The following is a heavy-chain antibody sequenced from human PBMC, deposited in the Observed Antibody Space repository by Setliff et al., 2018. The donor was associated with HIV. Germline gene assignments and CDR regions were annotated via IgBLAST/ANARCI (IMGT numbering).Heavy chain of an antibody. D-gene: IGHD2-21*02. Sequence: SETLSLTCSISGGSVTSYLWHWFRQPPGKGLEWIGYIYYTGITDDNPSLEGRVTISVDTSKNQVSLRLKSVTTADTAVYYCARELYGGNSRPFDYWGQGALVTVSS. V-gene: IGHV4-59*02. CDR3: ARELYGGNSRPFDY. CDR1: GGSVTSYL. J-gene: IGHJ4*02. CDR2: IYYTGIT.